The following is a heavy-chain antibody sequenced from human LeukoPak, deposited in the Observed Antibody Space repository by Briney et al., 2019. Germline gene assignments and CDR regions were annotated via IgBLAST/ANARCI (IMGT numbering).Heavy chain of an antibody. J-gene: IGHJ5*02. CDR2: IIPIFGTA. Sequence: GASVKVSCKASGGTFSSYAISWVRQAPGQGLGWMGGIIPIFGTANYAQKFQGRVTITADKSTSTAYMELSSLRSEDTAVYYCAGHWGYCSGTSCYDSNWFDPWGQGTLVTASS. CDR1: GGTFSSYA. V-gene: IGHV1-69*06. D-gene: IGHD2-2*01. CDR3: AGHWGYCSGTSCYDSNWFDP.